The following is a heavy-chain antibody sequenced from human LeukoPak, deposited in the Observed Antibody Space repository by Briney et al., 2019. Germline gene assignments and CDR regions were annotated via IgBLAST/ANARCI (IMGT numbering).Heavy chain of an antibody. CDR3: ARHNAPDSEADAFDI. V-gene: IGHV3-20*04. CDR2: ITWNGGGT. Sequence: GGSLRLSCAVSGFTFSNAWMSWVRQAPGKGLEWVSAITWNGGGTGYGDSVKGRFTISRDNAQNSLFLHMANLIADDTALYYCARHNAPDSEADAFDIWGRGTMVTVSS. J-gene: IGHJ3*02. D-gene: IGHD3-22*01. CDR1: GFTFSNAW.